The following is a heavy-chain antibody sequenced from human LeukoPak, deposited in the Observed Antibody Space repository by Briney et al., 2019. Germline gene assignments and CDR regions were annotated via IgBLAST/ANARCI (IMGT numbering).Heavy chain of an antibody. CDR1: GYSISSSNW. CDR3: ARGRFDAFDI. V-gene: IGHV4-28*06. J-gene: IGHJ3*02. D-gene: IGHD3-10*01. CDR2: IYYSGRT. Sequence: SETLSLTCAVSGYSISSSNWWGWIRRPPGKGLEWIGYIYYSGRTNYNPSLKSRVTMSVDTSKNQFSLKLSSVTALDTAVYYCARGRFDAFDIWGQGTMVTVSS.